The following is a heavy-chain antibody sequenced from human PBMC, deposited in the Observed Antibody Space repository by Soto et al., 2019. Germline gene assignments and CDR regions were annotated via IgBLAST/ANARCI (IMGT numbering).Heavy chain of an antibody. CDR3: AKALSQFFPFDY. J-gene: IGHJ4*02. V-gene: IGHV3-23*01. CDR2: ISGGGTST. CDR1: GFTFSNYA. D-gene: IGHD3-3*01. Sequence: AGESLKISCAASGFTFSNYAMSWVRQAPGKGLEWVSAISGGGTSTYYSDSVKGRFSISRDNSKNTLYLQMNTLRAEDTAVYYCAKALSQFFPFDYWGQGTLVTVSS.